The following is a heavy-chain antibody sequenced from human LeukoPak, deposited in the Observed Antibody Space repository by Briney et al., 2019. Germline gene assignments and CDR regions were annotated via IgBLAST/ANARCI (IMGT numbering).Heavy chain of an antibody. D-gene: IGHD6-13*01. CDR2: IYHSGST. CDR1: GYSISSGYY. CDR3: ARVGYSSSWYPDY. J-gene: IGHJ4*02. V-gene: IGHV4-38-2*01. Sequence: SETLSLTCAVSGYSISSGYYWGWIRQPPGKGLEWIVSIYHSGSTYYNPSLKSRVTISVDTSKNQFSLKLSSVTAADTAVYYCARVGYSSSWYPDYWGQGTLVTVSS.